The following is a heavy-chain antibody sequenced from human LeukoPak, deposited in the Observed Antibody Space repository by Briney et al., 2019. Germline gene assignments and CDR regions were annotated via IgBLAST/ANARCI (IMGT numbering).Heavy chain of an antibody. J-gene: IGHJ3*02. CDR2: INSRSSYI. Sequence: GGSLRLSCAASGFTFSSYSMNWVRQAPGKGLEWVLCINSRSSYIYHADSVRGRFTISRDNTQNSLYLQMNSLRAEDTAVYYCARDREPYYYDSSGYYGKSFDIWGRGTMVTVSS. CDR3: ARDREPYYYDSSGYYGKSFDI. V-gene: IGHV3-21*01. CDR1: GFTFSSYS. D-gene: IGHD3-22*01.